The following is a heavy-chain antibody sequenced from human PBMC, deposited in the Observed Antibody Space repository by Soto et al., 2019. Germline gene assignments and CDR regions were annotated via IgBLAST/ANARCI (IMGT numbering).Heavy chain of an antibody. CDR3: MLGSGWKDFDY. D-gene: IGHD3-22*01. V-gene: IGHV4-39*01. CDR1: GDSITSSSHY. CDR2: IYYDGNT. J-gene: IGHJ4*02. Sequence: SETLSLTCTVSGDSITSSSHYWGWIRQPPGKGLECIANIYYDGNTYYNPSLKSRVTISVDTSKTQLSLKLSSVTAADTAVYYCMLGSGWKDFDYWGQGTLVTVSS.